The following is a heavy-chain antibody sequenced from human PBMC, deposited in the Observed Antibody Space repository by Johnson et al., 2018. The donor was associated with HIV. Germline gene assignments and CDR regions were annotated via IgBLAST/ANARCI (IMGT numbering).Heavy chain of an antibody. CDR3: ARAPEVRGIDAFDI. V-gene: IGHV3-11*04. Sequence: QVQLVESGGGLVNPGGSLRLSCAASGFTFSDYYMSWIRQAPGKGLEWVSYITSSGNTVYYADSVKGRFTISRDNAKNSLYLQMNILTAEDTAVYYCARAPEVRGIDAFDIWVQGTMVTVS. CDR2: ITSSGNTV. J-gene: IGHJ3*02. CDR1: GFTFSDYY. D-gene: IGHD3-10*01.